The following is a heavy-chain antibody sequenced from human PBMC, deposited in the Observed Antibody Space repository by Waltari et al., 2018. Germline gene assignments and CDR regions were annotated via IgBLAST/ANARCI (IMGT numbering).Heavy chain of an antibody. J-gene: IGHJ5*02. CDR3: ARDPAMTTVTTGWFDP. V-gene: IGHV3-48*04. D-gene: IGHD4-17*01. Sequence: GGSLRLSCAASGFTFSSYSMNWVRQAPGKGLEWVSYISSSSTIYYADSVKGRFTISRDNAKNSLYLQMNSLRAEDTAVYYCARDPAMTTVTTGWFDPWGQGTLVTVSS. CDR2: ISSSSTI. CDR1: GFTFSSYS.